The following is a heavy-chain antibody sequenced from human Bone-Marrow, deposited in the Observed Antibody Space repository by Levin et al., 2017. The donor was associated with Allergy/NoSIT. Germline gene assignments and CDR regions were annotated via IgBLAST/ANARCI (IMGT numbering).Heavy chain of an antibody. CDR2: IGTAGDT. CDR3: ARSLTYYYDSSGYYRGAFDI. CDR1: GFTFSSYD. Sequence: GGSLRLSCAASGFTFSSYDMHWVRQATGKGLEWVSAIGTAGDTYYPGSVKGRFTISRENAKNSLYLQMNSLRAGDTAVYYCARSLTYYYDSSGYYRGAFDIWGQGTMVTVSS. D-gene: IGHD3-22*01. J-gene: IGHJ3*02. V-gene: IGHV3-13*01.